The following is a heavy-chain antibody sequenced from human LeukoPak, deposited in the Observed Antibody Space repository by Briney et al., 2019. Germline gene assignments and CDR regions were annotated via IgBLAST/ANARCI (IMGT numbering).Heavy chain of an antibody. V-gene: IGHV3-23*01. Sequence: GGSLGLSCVASGFTFSSYVMTWVRQAPGKGLEWVSSIIGNGDSTYYADSVKGRFTISRDNSKSTLYLQMNSLRAEDTAIYYCAKGSKGTYDYWGQGTLVTVSS. CDR2: IIGNGDST. CDR1: GFTFSSYV. CDR3: AKGSKGTYDY. J-gene: IGHJ4*02.